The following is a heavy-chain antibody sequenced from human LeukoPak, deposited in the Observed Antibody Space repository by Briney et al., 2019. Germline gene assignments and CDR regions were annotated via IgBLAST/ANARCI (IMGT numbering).Heavy chain of an antibody. D-gene: IGHD3-10*01. J-gene: IGHJ4*02. CDR2: FDPEDGET. CDR3: AADYYGSGSYRDY. CDR1: GYTLTELS. V-gene: IGHV1-24*01. Sequence: ASVKVSCKVSGYTLTELSMHWVRQAPGKGLEWMGGFDPEDGETIYAQKFQGRVTMTEDTSTDTAYMELSSLRSEDTAVCYCAADYYGSGSYRDYWGQGTLVTVSS.